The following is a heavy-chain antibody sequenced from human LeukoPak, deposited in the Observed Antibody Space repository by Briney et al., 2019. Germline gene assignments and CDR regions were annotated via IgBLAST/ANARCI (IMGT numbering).Heavy chain of an antibody. D-gene: IGHD3-9*01. CDR1: GFTFSSYA. V-gene: IGHV3-33*08. CDR2: IWYDGSVK. CDR3: ARRARLYFYMDV. J-gene: IGHJ6*04. Sequence: PGGSLRLSCAASGFTFSSYAMSWVRQAPGKGLDWVANIWYDGSVKYYADSVKGRFTISRDNSKSTVSLQMDSLRVEDTAVYYCARRARLYFYMDVWGKGTTVTVSS.